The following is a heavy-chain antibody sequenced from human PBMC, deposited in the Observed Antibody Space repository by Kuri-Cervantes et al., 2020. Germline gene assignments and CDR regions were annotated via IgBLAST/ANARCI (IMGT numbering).Heavy chain of an antibody. D-gene: IGHD3-22*01. Sequence: GSLRLSCAVSGYSVSSGYYWGWIRQPPGKGLEWIGSIYHSGSTNYNPSLKSRVTISVDTSKNQFSLKLSSVTAADTAVYYCAKLPSYFDGSGLYHWGQGTLVTVSS. CDR3: AKLPSYFDGSGLYH. CDR1: GYSVSSGYY. J-gene: IGHJ5*02. V-gene: IGHV4-38-2*01. CDR2: IYHSGST.